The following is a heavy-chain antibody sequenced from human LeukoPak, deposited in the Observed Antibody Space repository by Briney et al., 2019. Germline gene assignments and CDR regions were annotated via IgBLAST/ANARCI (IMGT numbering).Heavy chain of an antibody. Sequence: GGSLRLSCAASGFTFSSYWMSWMRQAPGKGLEWVGNIKYDGNEEYYVDSVKGRFTISRDDAKNSLYLQLNSLRVEDTAVYYCKSGGAAPGSFDYWGQGTLVTVS. CDR3: KSGGAAPGSFDY. V-gene: IGHV3-7*01. J-gene: IGHJ4*02. D-gene: IGHD1-1*01. CDR2: IKYDGNEE. CDR1: GFTFSSYW.